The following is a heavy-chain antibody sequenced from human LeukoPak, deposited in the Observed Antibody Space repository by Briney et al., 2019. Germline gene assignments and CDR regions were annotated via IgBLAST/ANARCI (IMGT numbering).Heavy chain of an antibody. D-gene: IGHD2-15*01. CDR3: ARVVGATSIDY. CDR1: GSSMMNNNYF. CDR2: VSYGGST. J-gene: IGHJ4*02. Sequence: PSETLSLTCTVSGSSMMNNNYFWGWIRQSPGKGLDWIGSVSYGGSTNYNPSLKSRITISLDAAKKQFSLRLSSVTAADTAVYYCARVVGATSIDYWGQGILVTVSS. V-gene: IGHV4-39*01.